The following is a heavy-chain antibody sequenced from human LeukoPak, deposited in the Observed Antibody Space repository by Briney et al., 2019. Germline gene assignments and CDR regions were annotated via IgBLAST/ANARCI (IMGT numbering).Heavy chain of an antibody. CDR3: AKTWKPVPFDY. J-gene: IGHJ4*02. Sequence: WQTLSLTCTVSGGSISSSSYYWGWIRQPPGKGLEWIGSIYYSGINYYNPSLKSRVTISVDTSKTQFSLKLSSVTAADTAVYYCAKTWKPVPFDYWGQGALVTVSS. CDR2: IYYSGIN. CDR1: GGSISSSSYY. V-gene: IGHV4-39*01. D-gene: IGHD1-14*01.